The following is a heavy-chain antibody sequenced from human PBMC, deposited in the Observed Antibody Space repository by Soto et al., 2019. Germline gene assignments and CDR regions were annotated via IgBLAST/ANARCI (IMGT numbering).Heavy chain of an antibody. CDR2: IYPGDSDT. CDR3: ARHIPCLAALAFQRGIDV. J-gene: IGHJ6*02. Sequence: GESLKISCKGSGYSFTTYWIGWVRQRPGKGLEWMGIIYPGDSDTRYSPSFQGQVSISADNSISTAYLQWSSLKASDTAMYYCARHIPCLAALAFQRGIDVWGQATTVTVSS. V-gene: IGHV5-51*01. D-gene: IGHD6-13*01. CDR1: GYSFTTYW.